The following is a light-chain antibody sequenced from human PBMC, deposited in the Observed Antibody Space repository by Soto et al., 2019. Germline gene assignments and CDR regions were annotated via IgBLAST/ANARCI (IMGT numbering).Light chain of an antibody. CDR2: NNN. CDR3: AAWDDNLNGWV. V-gene: IGLV1-44*01. J-gene: IGLJ3*02. Sequence: QSVLTQPPSASGTPGQRVIISCSGSSSNIGTNTVNWYQLLPGTAPKLLIYNNNRRPSGVPDRFSGSKSGTSASLAISGLQSEDEADYYCAAWDDNLNGWVFGGGTKLTVL. CDR1: SSNIGTNT.